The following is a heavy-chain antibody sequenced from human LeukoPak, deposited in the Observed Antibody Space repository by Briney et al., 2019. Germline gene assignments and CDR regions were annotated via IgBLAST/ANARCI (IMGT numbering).Heavy chain of an antibody. CDR2: IYYSGST. CDR3: ARDGATGKYDY. CDR1: GGSISSYY. Sequence: SETLSLTCTVSGGSISSYYWSWIRQPPGKGLEWIGYIYYSGSTYYNPSLKSRVTISVDTSKNQFSLKLSSVTAADTAVYYCARDGATGKYDYWGQGTLVTVSS. V-gene: IGHV4-59*01. D-gene: IGHD5-24*01. J-gene: IGHJ4*02.